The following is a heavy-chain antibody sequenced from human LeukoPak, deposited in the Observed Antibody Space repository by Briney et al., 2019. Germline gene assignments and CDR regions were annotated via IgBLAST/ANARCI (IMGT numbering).Heavy chain of an antibody. D-gene: IGHD6-19*01. CDR3: ARSIAVAGGFDY. V-gene: IGHV3-21*01. Sequence: PGGSLRLSCAASGFTFNSYVMHWLRQAPGKALEWVSSISSSSSYIYYADSVKGRFTISRDNAKNSLYLQMNSLRAEDTAVYYCARSIAVAGGFDYWGQGTLVTVSS. CDR1: GFTFNSYV. J-gene: IGHJ4*02. CDR2: ISSSSSYI.